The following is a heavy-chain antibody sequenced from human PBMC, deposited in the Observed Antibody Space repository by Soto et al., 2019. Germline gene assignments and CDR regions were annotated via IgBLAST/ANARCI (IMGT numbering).Heavy chain of an antibody. J-gene: IGHJ2*01. CDR3: ARDRGTVPFDH. Sequence: QVQLQESGPGLVRPSETLSLTCTVSGASITTHYWNWIRQPPGKGLEWIGSHFYSGSPSYSPSLTSRVTISVDTSKNQLALKLTSVTAADTAVYYCARDRGTVPFDHWGRGTLVTVSS. D-gene: IGHD4-17*01. CDR2: HFYSGSP. CDR1: GASITTHY. V-gene: IGHV4-59*11.